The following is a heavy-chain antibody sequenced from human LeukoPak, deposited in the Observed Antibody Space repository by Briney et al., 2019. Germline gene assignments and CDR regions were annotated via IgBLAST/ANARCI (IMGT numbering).Heavy chain of an antibody. CDR1: GDCISSYY. J-gene: IGHJ3*02. CDR2: IHYSGNT. D-gene: IGHD1-26*01. CDR3: ARPGWVGATGAFHI. Sequence: SETLSLTCTVSGDCISSYYWSWIRQPPGTGLQWIGYIHYSGNTNYNPSLRSRVSISVDTSNNQFSLKLSSVTAADTAVYYCARPGWVGATGAFHIWGQGTLVTVSS. V-gene: IGHV4-59*01.